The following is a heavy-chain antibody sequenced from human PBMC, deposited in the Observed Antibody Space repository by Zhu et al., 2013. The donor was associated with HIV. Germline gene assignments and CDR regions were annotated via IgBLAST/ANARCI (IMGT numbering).Heavy chain of an antibody. D-gene: IGHD3-10*01. J-gene: IGHJ3*02. Sequence: QVQLVQSGAEVKKPGSSVKVSCKASGYTFTGYYMHWVRQAPGQGLEWMGWINPNSGGTNYAQKFQGRVTMTRDTSISTAYMELSRLRSDDTAVYYCARGGSRLLWFGSDAFDIWGQGTMVTVSS. CDR3: ARGGSRLLWFGSDAFDI. CDR1: GYTFTGYY. V-gene: IGHV1-2*02. CDR2: INPNSGGT.